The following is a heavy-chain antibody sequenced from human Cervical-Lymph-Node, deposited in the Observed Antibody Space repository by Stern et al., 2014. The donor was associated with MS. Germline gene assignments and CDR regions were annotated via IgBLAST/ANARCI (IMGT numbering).Heavy chain of an antibody. D-gene: IGHD3-22*01. CDR2: INPSGGST. J-gene: IGHJ5*02. CDR3: ARGPLIRGWFDP. V-gene: IGHV1-46*01. Sequence: QVQLVQSGAEVKHPGASVRVSCKTSEDTFTSYYIHWVRQAPGQGLQWMGIINPSGGSTTYAQKFQGRVTMTRDTSTTTVYMELSSLTSEDTAVYYCARGPLIRGWFDPWGQGTLVTVSS. CDR1: EDTFTSYY.